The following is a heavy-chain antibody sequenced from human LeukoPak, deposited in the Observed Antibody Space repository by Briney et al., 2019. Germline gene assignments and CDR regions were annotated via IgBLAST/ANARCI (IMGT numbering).Heavy chain of an antibody. D-gene: IGHD5-18*01. V-gene: IGHV4-34*01. Sequence: KPSETLSLTCAVYGGSFSGYYWSWIRQPPGKGLEWIGEINHSGSTDYNPSLKSRVTISVDTSKNQYSLELSSVTAADTAVYYCARGREGYSYAVDYWGQGTLVTASS. CDR1: GGSFSGYY. J-gene: IGHJ4*02. CDR3: ARGREGYSYAVDY. CDR2: INHSGST.